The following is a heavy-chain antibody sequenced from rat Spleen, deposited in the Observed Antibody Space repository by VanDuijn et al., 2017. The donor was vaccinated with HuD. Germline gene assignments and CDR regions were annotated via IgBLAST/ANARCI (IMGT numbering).Heavy chain of an antibody. CDR2: IWKNGDT. D-gene: IGHD1-11*01. Sequence: QVQLKESGPGLVQPSQTLSLTCTVSGLSLTSHSVSWIRQPPGKGLEWMGVIWKNGDTKYNPALKSRLSISRDTSKSQVFLKMNSLQTDDTGTYYCTRGLTTEGIPWFAYWGQGVMVTVSS. V-gene: IGHV2-47*01. CDR1: GLSLTSHS. CDR3: TRGLTTEGIPWFAY. J-gene: IGHJ2*01.